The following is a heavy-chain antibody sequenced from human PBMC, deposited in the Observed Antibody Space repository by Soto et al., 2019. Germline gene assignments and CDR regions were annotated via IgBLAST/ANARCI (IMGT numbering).Heavy chain of an antibody. CDR3: ARDRRNCSGGSCYGYYYFDY. Sequence: GAPVKGSCKGSWGTFSRHAISWVRQAPGQGVECMGGIIPIFGTANYAQKFQGRVTITADESTSTAYMELSSLRSEDTAVYYCARDRRNCSGGSCYGYYYFDYWGQGTLVTVSS. V-gene: IGHV1-69*13. CDR1: WGTFSRHA. J-gene: IGHJ4*02. D-gene: IGHD2-15*01. CDR2: IIPIFGTA.